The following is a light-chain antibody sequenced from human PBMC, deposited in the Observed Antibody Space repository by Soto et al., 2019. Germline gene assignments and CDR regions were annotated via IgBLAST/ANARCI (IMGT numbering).Light chain of an antibody. CDR1: RTVSGSY. V-gene: IGKV3-20*01. CDR3: QQYDDWPET. J-gene: IGKJ1*01. Sequence: IVLTHSPGTLSLSPCSRSPLSGRCSRTVSGSYLAWYQQKRGQAPRLLLYGASSRATGIPDRFSGSGSGTDFTLTISRLEPEDFAVYYCQQYDDWPETFGQGTKVDIK. CDR2: GAS.